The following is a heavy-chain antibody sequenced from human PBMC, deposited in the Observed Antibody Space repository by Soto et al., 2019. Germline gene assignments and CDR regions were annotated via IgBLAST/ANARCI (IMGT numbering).Heavy chain of an antibody. J-gene: IGHJ4*02. CDR1: GISFSSYA. Sequence: GGSLRLSCSAPGISFSSYAMHWVRQAPGKGLEYVSSISSNGDSTYYAGSVKGRFTISRDNSKNSLYLQMSSLRAEDTAVYYCVKDRYIEFWGQGALVTVSS. CDR2: ISSNGDST. V-gene: IGHV3-64D*08. D-gene: IGHD1-1*01. CDR3: VKDRYIEF.